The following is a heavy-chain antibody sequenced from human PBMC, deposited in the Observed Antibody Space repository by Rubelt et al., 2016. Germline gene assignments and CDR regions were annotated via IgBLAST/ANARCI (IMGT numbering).Heavy chain of an antibody. CDR2: IYYSGST. J-gene: IGHJ4*02. D-gene: IGHD3-22*01. V-gene: IGHV4-31*03. CDR3: ARGDYDSSGDPDY. Sequence: QVQLQESGPGLVKPSQTLSLTCTVSGGSISSGGYYWSWIRQHPGKGLEWSGYIYYSGSTYYKPSLQHRVTISVDTSKNKFSLKLGFVTAADTAVYYCARGDYDSSGDPDYWGQGTLVTVSS. CDR1: GGSISSGGYY.